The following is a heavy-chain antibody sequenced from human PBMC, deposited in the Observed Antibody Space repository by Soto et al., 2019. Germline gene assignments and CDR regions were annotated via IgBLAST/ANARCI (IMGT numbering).Heavy chain of an antibody. CDR1: GYTFTSYG. V-gene: IGHV1-18*04. D-gene: IGHD3-22*01. CDR3: ASGRISSGFDAFDI. J-gene: IGHJ3*02. Sequence: ASVKVSCKASGYTFTSYGISWVRQAPGQGLEWMGWISAYTGNTNYAQKLQGRVTMTTHTSTSTAYMELRSLRSDDTAVHYCASGRISSGFDAFDIWGQGNLVTVSS. CDR2: ISAYTGNT.